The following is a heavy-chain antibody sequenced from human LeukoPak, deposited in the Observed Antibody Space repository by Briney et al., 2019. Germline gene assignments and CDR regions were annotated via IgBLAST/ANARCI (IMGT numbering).Heavy chain of an antibody. D-gene: IGHD5-24*01. CDR3: ARAGKVEMATIRYDY. Sequence: ASVKVSCKASGYTFTGYYMHWVRQAPGQGLEWMGWINPNSGGTNYAQKFQGRVTMTRDTSIRTAYMELSRLRSDDTAVYYCARAGKVEMATIRYDYWGQGTLVTVSS. CDR2: INPNSGGT. V-gene: IGHV1-2*02. CDR1: GYTFTGYY. J-gene: IGHJ4*02.